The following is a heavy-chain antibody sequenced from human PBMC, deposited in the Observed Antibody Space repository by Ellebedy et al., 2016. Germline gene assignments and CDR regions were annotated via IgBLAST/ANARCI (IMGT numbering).Heavy chain of an antibody. V-gene: IGHV3-33*05. CDR1: GFTFSRFA. D-gene: IGHD4-17*01. Sequence: GGSLRLXXATSGFTFSRFAIHWVRQAPGKALEWVALISDDGSEKYYTDSVKGRFTISSDNSKNTLFLQMNSLRADDTAMYFCTAKRYGASDIWGQGTMVTVSS. CDR3: TAKRYGASDI. J-gene: IGHJ3*02. CDR2: ISDDGSEK.